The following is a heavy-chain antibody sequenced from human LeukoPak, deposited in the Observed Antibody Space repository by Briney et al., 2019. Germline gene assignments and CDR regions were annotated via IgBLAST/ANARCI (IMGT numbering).Heavy chain of an antibody. CDR3: ARNHYSNYPYWYFDL. CDR1: GFTFDDYG. V-gene: IGHV3-20*01. Sequence: PGGSLRLSCAASGFTFDDYGMSWVRQAPGKGLEWVSGINWNGGSTGYADSVKGRFTISRDNAKNSLYLQMNSLRAEDTALYHCARNHYSNYPYWYFDLWGRGTLVTVSS. J-gene: IGHJ2*01. D-gene: IGHD4-11*01. CDR2: INWNGGST.